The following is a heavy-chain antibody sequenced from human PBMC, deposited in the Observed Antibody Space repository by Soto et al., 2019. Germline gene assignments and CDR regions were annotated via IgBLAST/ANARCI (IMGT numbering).Heavy chain of an antibody. J-gene: IGHJ6*02. Sequence: PGESLKISCQGSGYSFTSYWIGWVRQMPGKGLEWMGIIYPGDSDTRYSPSFQGQVTISADKSISTAYLQWSSLKASDTAMYYCASGRYCSSTSCYRDYYYYGMDVWGQGTTVTVSS. CDR2: IYPGDSDT. V-gene: IGHV5-51*01. CDR1: GYSFTSYW. CDR3: ASGRYCSSTSCYRDYYYYGMDV. D-gene: IGHD2-2*01.